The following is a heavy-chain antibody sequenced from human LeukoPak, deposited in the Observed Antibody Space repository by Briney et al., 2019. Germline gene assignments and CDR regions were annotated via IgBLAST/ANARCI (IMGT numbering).Heavy chain of an antibody. D-gene: IGHD3-22*01. CDR3: ASRLTDSSGYYPSYYFDY. V-gene: IGHV3-23*01. Sequence: QAGGSLRLSCAASGFTFSSYAMSWVRQAPGKGLEWVSAISGSGGSTYYADSVKGRFTISRDNAKNSLYLQMNSLRAEDTAVYYCASRLTDSSGYYPSYYFDYWGQGTLVTVSS. CDR2: ISGSGGST. J-gene: IGHJ4*02. CDR1: GFTFSSYA.